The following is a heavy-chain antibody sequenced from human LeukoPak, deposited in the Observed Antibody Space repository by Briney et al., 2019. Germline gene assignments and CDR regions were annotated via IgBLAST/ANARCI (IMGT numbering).Heavy chain of an antibody. CDR1: GGSISSYY. V-gene: IGHV4-4*07. J-gene: IGHJ5*02. CDR2: IYTSGGT. D-gene: IGHD3-22*01. CDR3: ARARRNYDSSGYYSWFDP. Sequence: SETLSLTCTVSGGSISSYYWSWIRQPAGKGLEWIGRIYTSGGTNYNPSLKSRVTMSVDTSKNQFSLKLSSVTAADTAVYYCARARRNYDSSGYYSWFDPWGQGTLVTVSS.